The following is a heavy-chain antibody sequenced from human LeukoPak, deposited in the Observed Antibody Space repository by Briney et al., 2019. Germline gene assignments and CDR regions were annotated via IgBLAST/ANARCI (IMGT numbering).Heavy chain of an antibody. V-gene: IGHV1-2*02. CDR3: ARGTSGSYYCLDY. CDR2: INPNSGGT. Sequence: ASVEVSCKASGYTFTDYYLHWVRQAPGLGLEWMGWINPNSGGTNYAQKFQGRVTMTRDTSISTAYMELSRLRSDDTAVYYCARGTSGSYYCLDYWGQGTLVTVSS. J-gene: IGHJ4*02. D-gene: IGHD1-26*01. CDR1: GYTFTDYY.